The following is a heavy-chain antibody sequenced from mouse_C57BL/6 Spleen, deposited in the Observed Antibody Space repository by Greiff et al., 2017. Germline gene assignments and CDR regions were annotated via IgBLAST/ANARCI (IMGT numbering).Heavy chain of an antibody. CDR3: AREGYFDV. V-gene: IGHV5-9*01. CDR2: ISGGGGNT. CDR1: GFTFSSYT. Sequence: EVQLVESGGGLVKPGGSLKLSCAASGFTFSSYTMSWVRQTPEKRLEWVATISGGGGNTYYPDSVKGRFTISRDTAKNTLYLQMSSLRSEDTALYYCAREGYFDVWGTGTTVTVSS. J-gene: IGHJ1*03.